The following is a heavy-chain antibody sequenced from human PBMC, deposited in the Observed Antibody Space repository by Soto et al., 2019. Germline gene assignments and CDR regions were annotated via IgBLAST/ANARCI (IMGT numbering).Heavy chain of an antibody. Sequence: EVQLVESGGGLVKPGGSLRLSCAASGFTFSSYSMNWVRQAPGKGLEWVSSISSSSSYIYYADSVKGRFTISRDNAKNSRSLQMHSLRGEDTAVYSCARGHRGRYYDYWCPEAMVTVFS. CDR3: ARGHRGRYYDY. J-gene: IGHJ4*01. CDR1: GFTFSSYS. V-gene: IGHV3-21*01. D-gene: IGHD1-26*01. CDR2: ISSSSSYI.